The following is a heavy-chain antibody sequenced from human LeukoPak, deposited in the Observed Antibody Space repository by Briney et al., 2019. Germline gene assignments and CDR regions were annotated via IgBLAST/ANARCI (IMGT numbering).Heavy chain of an antibody. D-gene: IGHD3-22*01. J-gene: IGHJ4*02. CDR2: INWNGGTI. V-gene: IGHV3-20*04. Sequence: RPGGSLRLSCAASGSTLDDYGMGWVRQAPGKVLEWVSGINWNGGTIGYADSVKGRFTISRDNAKNSLYLQMSSLRAEDTALYSCAREGYHDRSGYEDYWGQGTLVTVSS. CDR1: GSTLDDYG. CDR3: AREGYHDRSGYEDY.